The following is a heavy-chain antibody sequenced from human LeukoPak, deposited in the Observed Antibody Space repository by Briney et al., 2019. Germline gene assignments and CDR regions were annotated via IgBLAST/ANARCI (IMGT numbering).Heavy chain of an antibody. Sequence: SETLSLTCTIFGDSVSRSDSYWDWIPQPPGKGLEWIGTIYYSGRTYYNPSLKSRVTLSVDMSNTQFSLTLSSVTAADTALYFCARRRYYDSSGYLEWGQGTLVTVSS. J-gene: IGHJ1*01. CDR2: IYYSGRT. D-gene: IGHD3-22*01. CDR3: ARRRYYDSSGYLE. V-gene: IGHV4-39*01. CDR1: GDSVSRSDSY.